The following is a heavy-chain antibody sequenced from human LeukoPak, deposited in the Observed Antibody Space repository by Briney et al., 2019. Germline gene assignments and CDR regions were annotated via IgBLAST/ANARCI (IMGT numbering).Heavy chain of an antibody. CDR3: ARDRSMVATSDFDY. CDR2: ISSSSSYI. V-gene: IGHV3-21*01. CDR1: GFTFSNAW. D-gene: IGHD5-12*01. Sequence: GGSLRLSCAASGFTFSNAWTNWVRQAPGKGLEWVSSISSSSSYIYYADSVKGRFTISRDDAKNSLYLQMNSLRAEDTAVYYCARDRSMVATSDFDYWGQGTLVTVSS. J-gene: IGHJ4*02.